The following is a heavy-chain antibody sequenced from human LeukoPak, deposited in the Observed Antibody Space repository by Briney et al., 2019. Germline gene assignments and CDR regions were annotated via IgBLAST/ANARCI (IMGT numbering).Heavy chain of an antibody. CDR2: ISAYNGNT. CDR1: GYTFTSYG. V-gene: IGHV1-18*01. J-gene: IGHJ4*02. CDR3: ARDGGGFGELPFDY. Sequence: ASVKVSCKAPGYTFTSYGISWVRQAPGQGLEWMGWISAYNGNTNYAQKLQGRVTMTTDTSTSTAYMELRSLRSDDTAVYYCARDGGGFGELPFDYWGQGTLVTVSS. D-gene: IGHD3-10*01.